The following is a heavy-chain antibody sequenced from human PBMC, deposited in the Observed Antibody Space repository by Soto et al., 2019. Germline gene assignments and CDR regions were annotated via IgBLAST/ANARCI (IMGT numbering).Heavy chain of an antibody. CDR1: GFTFSNYA. CDR3: AKDRLAGGFDY. CDR2: VSATAGTT. D-gene: IGHD3-16*01. J-gene: IGHJ4*02. V-gene: IGHV3-23*01. Sequence: GSLRLSCAASGFTFSNYAVSWVRQAPGKGLEWVSLVSATAGTTYYTDSVKGRFIISRDNSRNTVYLQMNSLRADDTAVYYCAKDRLAGGFDYWGQGTLVTVSS.